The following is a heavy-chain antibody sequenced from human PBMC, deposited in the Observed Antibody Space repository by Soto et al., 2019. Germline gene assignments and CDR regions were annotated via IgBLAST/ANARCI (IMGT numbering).Heavy chain of an antibody. V-gene: IGHV1-69*13. CDR1: GGTFSSYA. D-gene: IGHD3-22*01. Sequence: SMKVSCKASGGTFSSYAISWVRQAPGQGLDWMGGIIPIFGTANYAQKFQGRVTITADESTSTAYMELSSLRSEDTAVYYCARARGPRPYCYDSSGCRRRLDYWGQGIRVTVS. CDR3: ARARGPRPYCYDSSGCRRRLDY. J-gene: IGHJ4*02. CDR2: IIPIFGTA.